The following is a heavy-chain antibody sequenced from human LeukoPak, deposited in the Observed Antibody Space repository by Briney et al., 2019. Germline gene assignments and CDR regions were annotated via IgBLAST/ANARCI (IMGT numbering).Heavy chain of an antibody. D-gene: IGHD2-2*01. Sequence: ASVKVSCKASGYTFTGYYMHWVRQAPGQGLEWMGWINPNSGGTNYAQKFQGRVTMTRDTSISTAYMELSRLRSDDTAVYYCARDKGQYQPLQRHAYYYGMDVWGQGTTVTVSS. V-gene: IGHV1-2*02. CDR1: GYTFTGYY. CDR3: ARDKGQYQPLQRHAYYYGMDV. CDR2: INPNSGGT. J-gene: IGHJ6*02.